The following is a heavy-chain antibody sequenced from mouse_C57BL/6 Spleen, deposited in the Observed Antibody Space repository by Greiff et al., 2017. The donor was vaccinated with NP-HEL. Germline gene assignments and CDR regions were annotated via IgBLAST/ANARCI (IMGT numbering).Heavy chain of an antibody. D-gene: IGHD1-1*02. CDR3: ARDGSYELGYAMDY. J-gene: IGHJ4*01. CDR1: GFTFSDYG. CDR2: ISSGSSTI. V-gene: IGHV5-17*01. Sequence: EVNVVESGGGLVKPGGSLKLSCAASGFTFSDYGMHWVRQAPEKGLEWVAYISSGSSTIYYADTVKGRFTISRDNAKNTLFLQMTSLRSEDTAMYYCARDGSYELGYAMDYWGQGTSVTVSS.